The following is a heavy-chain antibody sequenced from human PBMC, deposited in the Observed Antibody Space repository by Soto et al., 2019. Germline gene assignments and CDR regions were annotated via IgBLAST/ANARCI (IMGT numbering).Heavy chain of an antibody. CDR3: ARDQLDRLKPRETRYFDY. Sequence: EVQLVESGGGLVQPGGSLRLSCAVSGFTFSNYEMNWVRQAPGKGLEWVSYISGRGTTMTYADSVKGRFTISRDNAKNSLYLQMNSLRADDTAVYYCARDQLDRLKPRETRYFDYWGQGTLVTVSS. V-gene: IGHV3-48*03. J-gene: IGHJ4*02. CDR1: GFTFSNYE. D-gene: IGHD3-3*01. CDR2: ISGRGTTM.